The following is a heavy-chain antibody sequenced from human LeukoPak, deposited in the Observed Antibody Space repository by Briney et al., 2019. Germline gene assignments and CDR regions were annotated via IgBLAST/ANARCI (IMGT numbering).Heavy chain of an antibody. V-gene: IGHV3-23*01. J-gene: IGHJ4*02. CDR2: ISGSGGST. CDR3: AKYSSGYLYYFDY. Sequence: GGSLRLSCAASGFTFSSYAMSWVRQAPGKRLEWVSAISGSGGSTYYADSVKGRFTISRDNSKNTLYLQMNSLRAEDTAVYYCAKYSSGYLYYFDYWGQGTLVTVSS. D-gene: IGHD3-22*01. CDR1: GFTFSSYA.